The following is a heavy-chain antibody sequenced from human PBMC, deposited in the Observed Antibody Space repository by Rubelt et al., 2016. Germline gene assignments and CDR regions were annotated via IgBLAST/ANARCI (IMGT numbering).Heavy chain of an antibody. CDR2: IYSGGGT. CDR3: ARPTKMATSRGAFDI. V-gene: IGHV3-53*01. J-gene: IGHJ3*02. CDR1: GFTVSDSY. D-gene: IGHD5-24*01. Sequence: EVQLVESGGGLIQPGGSLRLSCAASGFTVSDSYMTWVRQAPGKGLEWVSIIYSGGGTYYADSLEGRFTISRDNAKNSLYLQMNSLRAEDTAVYYGARPTKMATSRGAFDIWGQGTMVTVSS.